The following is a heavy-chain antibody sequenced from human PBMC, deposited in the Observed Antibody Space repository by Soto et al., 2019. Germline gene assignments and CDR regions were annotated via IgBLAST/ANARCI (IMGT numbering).Heavy chain of an antibody. CDR2: IWYDGSNK. V-gene: IGHV3-33*01. D-gene: IGHD6-13*01. Sequence: PGGSLRLSCAASGFTFSSYGMHWVRQAPGRGLEWVAVIWYDGSNKYYADSVKGRFTISRDNSKNTLYLQMNSLRAEDTAVYYCARGVRGATAAGTFAIDYWGQGTLVTVSS. CDR3: ARGVRGATAAGTFAIDY. CDR1: GFTFSSYG. J-gene: IGHJ4*02.